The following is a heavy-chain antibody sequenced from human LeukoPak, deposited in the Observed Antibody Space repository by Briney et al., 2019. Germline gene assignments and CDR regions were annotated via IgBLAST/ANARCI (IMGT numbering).Heavy chain of an antibody. Sequence: PSETLSLTCAVHGGPFTIYSWTWIRQPPGKSLEWVGEISPSGNTQYNPSLKSRVTISLDASKSQFYLKLNSVTAADTAVYYCARRVRSADYRLDYWGQGTLVTVSS. CDR2: ISPSGNT. CDR3: ARRVRSADYRLDY. J-gene: IGHJ4*02. V-gene: IGHV4-34*01. D-gene: IGHD4-11*01. CDR1: GGPFTIYS.